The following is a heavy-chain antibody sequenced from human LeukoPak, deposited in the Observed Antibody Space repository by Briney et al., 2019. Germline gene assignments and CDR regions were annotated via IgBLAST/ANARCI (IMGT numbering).Heavy chain of an antibody. CDR3: ARAPHYYGSGSYFPPFLYGMDV. CDR2: ISYDGSNK. Sequence: PGGSLRLSCAASGFTFSSYAMHWVRQAPGKGLEWVAVISYDGSNKYYADSVKGRFTISRDNSKNTLYLQMNSLRAEGTAVYYCARAPHYYGSGSYFPPFLYGMDVWGKGTTVTVSS. J-gene: IGHJ6*04. D-gene: IGHD3-10*01. V-gene: IGHV3-30*04. CDR1: GFTFSSYA.